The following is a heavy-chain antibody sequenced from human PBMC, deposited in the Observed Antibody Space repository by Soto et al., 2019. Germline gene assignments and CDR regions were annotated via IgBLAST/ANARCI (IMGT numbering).Heavy chain of an antibody. CDR1: GFTLSSSA. CDR3: ARLLPYDSSGYVGFDY. J-gene: IGHJ4*02. CDR2: IDVGSGNA. V-gene: IGHV1-58*01. Sequence: GASVKVSCKTSGFTLSSSAVHWVRQARGHRLQWIGWIDVGSGNANYAQMDQERVTISRDMSTSTAYMELSSVTAADTAVYYCARLLPYDSSGYVGFDYWGQGTLVTVSS. D-gene: IGHD3-22*01.